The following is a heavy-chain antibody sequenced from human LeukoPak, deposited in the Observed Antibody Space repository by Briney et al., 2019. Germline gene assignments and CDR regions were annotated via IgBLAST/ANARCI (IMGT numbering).Heavy chain of an antibody. CDR1: GGSISSYY. Sequence: PSEILSLTCTVSGGSISSYYWSWIRQPPGKGLEWIGYIYYSGSTNYNPSLKSRVTISVDTSKNQFSLKLSSVTAADTAVYYCASNSIAARLKQYGMDVWGQGTTVTVSS. CDR3: ASNSIAARLKQYGMDV. J-gene: IGHJ6*02. CDR2: IYYSGST. D-gene: IGHD6-6*01. V-gene: IGHV4-59*01.